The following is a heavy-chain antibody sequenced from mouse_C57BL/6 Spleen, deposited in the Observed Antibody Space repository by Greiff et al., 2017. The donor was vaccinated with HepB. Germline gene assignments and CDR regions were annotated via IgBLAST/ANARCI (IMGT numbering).Heavy chain of an antibody. CDR1: GFTFSDYG. CDR2: ISSGSSTI. Sequence: EVHLVESGGGLVKPGGSLKLSCAASGFTFSDYGMHWVRQAPEKGLEWVAYISSGSSTIYYADTVKGRFTISRDNAKNTLFLQMTSLRSEDTAMYYCARRRYYGSSSYYYAMDYWGQGTSVTVSS. V-gene: IGHV5-17*01. J-gene: IGHJ4*01. D-gene: IGHD1-1*01. CDR3: ARRRYYGSSSYYYAMDY.